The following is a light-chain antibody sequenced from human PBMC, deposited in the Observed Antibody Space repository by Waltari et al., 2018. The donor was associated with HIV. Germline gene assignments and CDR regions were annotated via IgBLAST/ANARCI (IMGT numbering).Light chain of an antibody. V-gene: IGLV1-47*01. CDR2: GNN. CDR3: AAWEGSMRVVL. J-gene: IGLJ3*02. Sequence: HSELTHPPSASGTSGQRVTISCSGRSSNIRSNYVYSYHLVPGKAPKLLIYGNNKRPSGVPDRFSGSKSGNSASLAVSGLRSEDEADYYCAAWEGSMRVVLFGGGTKVTVL. CDR1: SSNIRSNY.